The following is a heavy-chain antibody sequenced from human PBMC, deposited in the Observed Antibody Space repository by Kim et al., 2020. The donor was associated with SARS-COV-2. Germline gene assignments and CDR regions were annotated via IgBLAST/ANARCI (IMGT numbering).Heavy chain of an antibody. Sequence: ASVKVSCKASGYTFTSYAMNWVRQAPGQGLEWMGWINTNTGNPTYAQGFTGRFVFSLDTSVSTAYLQISSLKAEDTAVYYCARGGSTSRKYYYYYMDVWGKGTTVTVSS. CDR2: INTNTGNP. J-gene: IGHJ6*03. D-gene: IGHD1-1*01. CDR1: GYTFTSYA. CDR3: ARGGSTSRKYYYYYMDV. V-gene: IGHV7-4-1*02.